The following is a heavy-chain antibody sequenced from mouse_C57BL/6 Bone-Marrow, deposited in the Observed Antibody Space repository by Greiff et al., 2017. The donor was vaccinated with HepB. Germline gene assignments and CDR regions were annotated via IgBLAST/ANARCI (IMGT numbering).Heavy chain of an antibody. Sequence: VKLQESGAELARPGASVKLSCKASGYTFTSYGISWVKQRTRQGLEWIGEIYPRSGNTYYNEKFKGKATLTADKSSSTAYMELRSLTSEDSAVYFGASFTTVVADYFDYWGQGTTLTVSS. J-gene: IGHJ2*01. CDR1: GYTFTSYG. CDR3: ASFTTVVADYFDY. CDR2: IYPRSGNT. V-gene: IGHV1-81*01. D-gene: IGHD1-1*01.